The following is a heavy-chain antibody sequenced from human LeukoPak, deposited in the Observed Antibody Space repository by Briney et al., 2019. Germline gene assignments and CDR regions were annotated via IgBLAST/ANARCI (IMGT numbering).Heavy chain of an antibody. V-gene: IGHV4-59*01. CDR2: IYYTGRT. J-gene: IGHJ4*02. CDR1: GYSISSGYY. Sequence: SETLSLTYTGSGYSISSGYYWGWIRQSPGKGLEWIDYIYYTGRTKYNPSVQSRVTISVDTSKNQFSLNLRSVTSADTAVYFCTRVSIHGDSDYWGQGTLVTVSS. CDR3: TRVSIHGDSDY.